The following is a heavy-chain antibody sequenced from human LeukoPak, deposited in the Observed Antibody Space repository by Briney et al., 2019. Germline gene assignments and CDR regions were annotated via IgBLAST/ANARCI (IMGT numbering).Heavy chain of an antibody. CDR2: IISILGIA. CDR1: GGTFSSYA. V-gene: IGHV1-69*04. D-gene: IGHD4-23*01. CDR3: ARGPTVVNDAFDI. Sequence: SVKVSCKASGGTFSSYAISWVRQAPGQGLVWMGRIISILGIANYAQKFQGRVTITADKSTSTAYMELSSLRSEDTAVYYCARGPTVVNDAFDIWGQGTMVTVSS. J-gene: IGHJ3*02.